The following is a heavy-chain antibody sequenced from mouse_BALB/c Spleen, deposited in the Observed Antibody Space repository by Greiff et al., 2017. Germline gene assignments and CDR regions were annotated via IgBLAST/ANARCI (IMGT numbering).Heavy chain of an antibody. V-gene: IGHV1-4*02. CDR2: INPSSGYT. CDR1: GYTFTSYT. J-gene: IGHJ1*01. D-gene: IGHD1-3*01. CDR3: ARGEWEGHWYFDV. Sequence: QVQLQQSAAELARPGASVKMSCKASGYTFTSYTMHWVKQRPGQGLEWIGYINPSSGYTEYNQKFKDKTTLTADKSSSTAYMQLSSLTSEDSAVYYCARGEWEGHWYFDVWGAGTTVTVSS.